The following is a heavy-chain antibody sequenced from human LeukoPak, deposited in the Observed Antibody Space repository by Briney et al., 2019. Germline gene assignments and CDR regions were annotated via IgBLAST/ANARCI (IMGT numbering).Heavy chain of an antibody. CDR1: GFTFSSYA. D-gene: IGHD6-13*01. CDR3: AKNPYSSSGYYMDV. J-gene: IGHJ6*03. V-gene: IGHV3-23*01. CDR2: ISGSGGST. Sequence: GGSLRLSCAASGFTFSSYAMSWVRQAPGKGLEWVSAISGSGGSTYYADSVKGRFTISRDNSKNTLNLQMNSLRAEDTAVYYCAKNPYSSSGYYMDVWGKGTTVTVSS.